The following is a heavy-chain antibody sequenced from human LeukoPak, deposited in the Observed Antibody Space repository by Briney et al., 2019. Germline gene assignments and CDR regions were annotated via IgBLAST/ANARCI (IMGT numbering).Heavy chain of an antibody. J-gene: IGHJ6*03. CDR3: ARLGPVMVQGVNIPRPYYYYYYMDV. CDR2: INHSGST. D-gene: IGHD3-10*01. Sequence: PSETLSLTCAVYGGSFSGYYWSWIRQPPGKGLEWIGEINHSGSTNYNPSLKSRVTISVDTSKNQFSLKLSSVTAADTAVYYCARLGPVMVQGVNIPRPYYYYYYMDVWGKGTTVTVSS. V-gene: IGHV4-34*01. CDR1: GGSFSGYY.